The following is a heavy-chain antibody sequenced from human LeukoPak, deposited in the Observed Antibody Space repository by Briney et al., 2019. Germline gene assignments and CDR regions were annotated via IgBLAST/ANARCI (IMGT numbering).Heavy chain of an antibody. CDR3: ARDSSANSGSYINWFDP. CDR2: IYYSGST. CDR1: GGSISSSSYY. V-gene: IGHV4-39*07. J-gene: IGHJ5*02. Sequence: SETLSLTCTVSGGSISSSSYYWGWIRQPPGKGLEWIGSIYYSGSTYYNPSLKSRVTISVDTSKNQFSLKLSSVTAADTAVYYCARDSSANSGSYINWFDPWGRGTLVTVSS. D-gene: IGHD1-26*01.